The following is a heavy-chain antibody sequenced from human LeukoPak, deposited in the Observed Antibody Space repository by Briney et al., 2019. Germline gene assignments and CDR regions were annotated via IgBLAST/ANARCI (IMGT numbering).Heavy chain of an antibody. J-gene: IGHJ6*02. Sequence: SETLSLTCTVSGGSISSYYWSWIRQPPGKGLEWIGYIYYSGSINYNPPLKSRVTISVDTSKNQFSLKLSSVTAADTAVYYCASLYVDGMDVWGQGTTVTVSS. CDR3: ASLYVDGMDV. D-gene: IGHD2-2*02. CDR2: IYYSGSI. V-gene: IGHV4-59*01. CDR1: GGSISSYY.